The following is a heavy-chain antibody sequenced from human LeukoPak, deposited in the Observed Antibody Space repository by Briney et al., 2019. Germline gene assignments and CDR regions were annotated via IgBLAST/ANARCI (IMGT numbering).Heavy chain of an antibody. J-gene: IGHJ4*02. D-gene: IGHD2-15*01. Sequence: GGSLRLSCTASGFTFSNYAMMWLRQAPGKGPECISVIRGSGGGAGYADSVRGRFTISRDNSKNSLYLQMNRLRAEDTAVYYCARGLGTNYGGYCTGGSCPVYWGQGTLVTVSS. CDR3: ARGLGTNYGGYCTGGSCPVY. V-gene: IGHV3-23*01. CDR1: GFTFSNYA. CDR2: IRGSGGGA.